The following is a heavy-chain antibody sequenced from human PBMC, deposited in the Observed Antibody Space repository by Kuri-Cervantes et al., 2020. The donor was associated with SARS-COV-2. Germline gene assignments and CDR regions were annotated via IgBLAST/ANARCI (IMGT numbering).Heavy chain of an antibody. V-gene: IGHV3-48*01. CDR2: ISSSSSTI. Sequence: GGSLRLSCAASGFTFSSYSMNWVRQAPGKGLEWVSYISSSSSTIYYADSVKGRFTISRDNAKNSLYLQMNSLRAEDTAVYYCARSGYSYGPETQGAFDIWGQGTMVTVSS. D-gene: IGHD5-18*01. J-gene: IGHJ3*02. CDR3: ARSGYSYGPETQGAFDI. CDR1: GFTFSSYS.